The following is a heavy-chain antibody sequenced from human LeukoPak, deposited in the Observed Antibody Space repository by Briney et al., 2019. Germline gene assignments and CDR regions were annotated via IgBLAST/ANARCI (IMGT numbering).Heavy chain of an antibody. CDR2: INHSGST. V-gene: IGHV4-34*01. Sequence: SETLALTCAVYGGSFSGYYWSWIRQPPGKGLEWIGEINHSGSTNYNPSLKSRVTISVDTSKNQFSLKLSSVTAADTAVYYCARGVTILFSTGHFDYWGQGTLATVSS. CDR1: GGSFSGYY. J-gene: IGHJ4*02. D-gene: IGHD3-3*01. CDR3: ARGVTILFSTGHFDY.